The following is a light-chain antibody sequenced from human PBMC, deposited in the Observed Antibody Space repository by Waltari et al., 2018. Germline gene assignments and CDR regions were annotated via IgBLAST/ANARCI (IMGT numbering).Light chain of an antibody. V-gene: IGKV1-33*01. CDR1: QDISNY. J-gene: IGKJ2*01. CDR2: DAS. Sequence: DIQMTQSPSSLSASVGDRVTITCQAGQDISNYLNWYHQKPGKAPKLLIYDASNLETGVPSRFSGSGSGTDFTFTISSLQPEDIATYYCQQYDNLPPVMYTFGQGTKLEIK. CDR3: QQYDNLPPVMYT.